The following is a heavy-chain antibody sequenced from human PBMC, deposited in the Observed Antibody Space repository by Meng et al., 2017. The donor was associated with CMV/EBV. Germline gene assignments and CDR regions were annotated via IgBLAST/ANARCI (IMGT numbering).Heavy chain of an antibody. V-gene: IGHV1-69*05. Sequence: SVKVSCKASGGTFSSYAISWVRQAPGQGLEWMGGISPIFGTANYAQKFQGRVTITTDESTSTAYMELSSLRSEETAVYYCARDCSSTSCYMEELNWFDPWGQGTLVTVSS. CDR3: ARDCSSTSCYMEELNWFDP. CDR2: ISPIFGTA. J-gene: IGHJ5*02. CDR1: GGTFSSYA. D-gene: IGHD2-2*02.